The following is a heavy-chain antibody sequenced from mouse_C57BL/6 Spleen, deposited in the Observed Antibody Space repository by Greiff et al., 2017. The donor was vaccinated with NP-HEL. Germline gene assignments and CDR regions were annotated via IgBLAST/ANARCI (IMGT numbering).Heavy chain of an antibody. CDR1: GYTFTSYW. D-gene: IGHD4-1*01. V-gene: IGHV1-69*01. CDR2: IDPSDSYT. J-gene: IGHJ4*01. CDR3: ASAWDYAMDY. Sequence: QVQLKQPGAELVMPGASVKLSCKASGYTFTSYWMHWVKQRPGQGLEWIGEIDPSDSYTNYNQKFKGKSTLTVDKSSSTAYMQLSSLTSEDSAVYYCASAWDYAMDYWGQGTSVTVSS.